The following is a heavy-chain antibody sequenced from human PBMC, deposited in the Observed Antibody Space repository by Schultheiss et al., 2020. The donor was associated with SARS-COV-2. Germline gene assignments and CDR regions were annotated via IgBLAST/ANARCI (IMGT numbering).Heavy chain of an antibody. CDR1: GYTFTSYD. V-gene: IGHV1-8*01. Sequence: ASVKVSCKASGYTFTSYDINWVRQAPGQGLEWMGWINPNSGGTNYAQKFQGRVTITRDTSASTAYMELSSLRSEDTAVYYCARDLPWLRPFDYWGQGTLVTVSS. D-gene: IGHD5-12*01. CDR3: ARDLPWLRPFDY. CDR2: INPNSGGT. J-gene: IGHJ4*02.